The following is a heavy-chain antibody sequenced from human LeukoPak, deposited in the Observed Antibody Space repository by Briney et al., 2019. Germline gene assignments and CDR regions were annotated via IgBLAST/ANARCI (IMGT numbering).Heavy chain of an antibody. V-gene: IGHV5-51*01. CDR3: ATLPHTEFHY. Sequence: AGESLKISCKGSGYTFTSYWIGWVRQMHGKGLEWMGIIHPDDSDTRYSPSFQGQVTISADKSISTSYLQWSSLKASDTAMYYCATLPHTEFHYWGQGTLVTVSS. CDR2: IHPDDSDT. CDR1: GYTFTSYW. D-gene: IGHD2-8*02. J-gene: IGHJ4*02.